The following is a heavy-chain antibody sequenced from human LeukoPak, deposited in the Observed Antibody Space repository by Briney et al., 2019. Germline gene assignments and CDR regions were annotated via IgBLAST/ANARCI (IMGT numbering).Heavy chain of an antibody. Sequence: ASVKVSCKASGYTFTSYGISWVRQAPGQGLEWMGWISAYNGNTNYAQKLRGRVTMTTDTSTSTAYMELRSLRSDDTAVYYCARTLEETYYYDSSGKPGDYWGQGTLVTVSS. V-gene: IGHV1-18*01. J-gene: IGHJ4*02. CDR3: ARTLEETYYYDSSGKPGDY. CDR2: ISAYNGNT. CDR1: GYTFTSYG. D-gene: IGHD3-22*01.